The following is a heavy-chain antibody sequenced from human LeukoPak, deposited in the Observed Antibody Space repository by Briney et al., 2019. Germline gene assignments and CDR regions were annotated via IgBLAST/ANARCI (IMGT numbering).Heavy chain of an antibody. CDR3: AKDQGDYYYYMDV. CDR2: IWYDGSNK. J-gene: IGHJ6*03. Sequence: PGRSLRLSCAASGFTFSSYGMHWVRQAPGKGLEWVAVIWYDGSNKYYADSVKGRFTISRDNSKNTLYLQMNSLRAEDTAVYYCAKDQGDYYYYMDVWGKGTTVTVSS. V-gene: IGHV3-33*06. CDR1: GFTFSSYG.